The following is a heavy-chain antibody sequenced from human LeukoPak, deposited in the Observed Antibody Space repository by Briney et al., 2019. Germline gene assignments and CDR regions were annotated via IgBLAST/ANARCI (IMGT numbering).Heavy chain of an antibody. D-gene: IGHD3-22*01. CDR1: GFTFITFA. CDR2: LSDSAVSS. CDR3: AKAPDSSGFPSYFDS. J-gene: IGHJ4*02. Sequence: GGSLRLSCAVSGFTFITFAMNWVRQAPGKGLEWVSSLSDSAVSSYYADSVKGRFTISIDNSKNTLYLQMNSLRAEDTATYYCAKAPDSSGFPSYFDSWGQGTLVAVSS. V-gene: IGHV3-23*01.